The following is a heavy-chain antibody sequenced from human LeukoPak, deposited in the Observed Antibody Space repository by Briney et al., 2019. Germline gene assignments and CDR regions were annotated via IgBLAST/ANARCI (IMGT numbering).Heavy chain of an antibody. CDR2: IYYGGST. Sequence: SETLSLTCAVSGGSISSTSYYWAWIRQPPGKGLEWVGTIYYGGSTYHNPSLKSRVTVSVDTSRNQFSLKVSSVDAPDTAVYYCAKAGVRYFHSSGLDAFDFWAQGTTVTVSS. D-gene: IGHD3-22*01. J-gene: IGHJ3*01. V-gene: IGHV4-39*02. CDR1: GGSISSTSYY. CDR3: AKAGVRYFHSSGLDAFDF.